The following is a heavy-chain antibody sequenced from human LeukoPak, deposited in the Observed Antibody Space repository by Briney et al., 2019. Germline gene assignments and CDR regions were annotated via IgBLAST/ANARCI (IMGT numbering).Heavy chain of an antibody. V-gene: IGHV4-34*01. CDR1: GGSFSGYY. CDR3: ARSFSPDFWRGYFAY. Sequence: PSETLSLACAVYGGSFSGYYWSWIRQPPGKGLEWIGEINHSGSTNYNPSLESRVTISVDTSKNQFSLKLSSVTAADTAVYYCARSFSPDFWRGYFAYWGQGTLVTVSS. D-gene: IGHD3-3*01. J-gene: IGHJ4*02. CDR2: INHSGST.